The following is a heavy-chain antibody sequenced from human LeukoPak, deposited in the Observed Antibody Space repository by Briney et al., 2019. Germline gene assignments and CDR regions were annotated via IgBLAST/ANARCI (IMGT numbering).Heavy chain of an antibody. CDR1: GFTFSSYA. Sequence: GGSLRLSCAACGFTFSSYAMHWVRQAPGKGLEWVTFIRYDGSNKYYADSVKGRFTISRDNSKNTLYLQMNSLRAEDTAVYYCAKGSKEVLFTRDHYMDVWGKGTTVTISS. V-gene: IGHV3-30*02. CDR2: IRYDGSNK. D-gene: IGHD3-3*01. J-gene: IGHJ6*03. CDR3: AKGSKEVLFTRDHYMDV.